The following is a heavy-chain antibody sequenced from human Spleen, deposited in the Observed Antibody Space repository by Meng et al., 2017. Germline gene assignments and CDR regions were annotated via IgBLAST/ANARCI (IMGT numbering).Heavy chain of an antibody. CDR1: GYTFTGYY. CDR3: ARELWFGELSRWFDP. D-gene: IGHD3-10*01. CDR2: INPNSGGT. V-gene: IGHV1-2*06. J-gene: IGHJ5*02. Sequence: QGQLVQSGAEVKKPGASVKVSCKASGYTFTGYYMHWVRQAPGQGLEWMGRINPNSGGTNYAQKFQGRVTMTRDTSISTAYMELSRLRSDDTAVYYCARELWFGELSRWFDPWGQGTLVTVSS.